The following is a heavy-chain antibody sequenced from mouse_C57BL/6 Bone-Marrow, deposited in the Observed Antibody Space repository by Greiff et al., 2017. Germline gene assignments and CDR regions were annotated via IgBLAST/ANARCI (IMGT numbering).Heavy chain of an antibody. Sequence: QVQLQQSGAELARPGASVKLSCKASGYTFTSYGISWVKQRTGQGLEWIGEIYPRSGNTYYNEKFKGKATLTADKSSSTAYMELRSLTSEDSAVYFCAREDYYGSSLFASWGQGTLVTVSA. CDR3: AREDYYGSSLFAS. V-gene: IGHV1-81*01. CDR2: IYPRSGNT. CDR1: GYTFTSYG. D-gene: IGHD1-1*01. J-gene: IGHJ3*01.